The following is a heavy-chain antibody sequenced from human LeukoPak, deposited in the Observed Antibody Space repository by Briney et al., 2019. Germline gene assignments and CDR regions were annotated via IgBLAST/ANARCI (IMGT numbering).Heavy chain of an antibody. CDR1: GGSFSGYY. J-gene: IGHJ4*02. CDR3: ARDRAGASSPLFDY. Sequence: SETLSLTCAVYGGSFSGYYWSWIRQPPGKGLEWIGEINHSGSTNYNPSLKSRVTISVDTSKNQFSLKLSSVTAADTAVYYCARDRAGASSPLFDYWGQGTLVTVSS. CDR2: INHSGST. V-gene: IGHV4-34*01. D-gene: IGHD1-26*01.